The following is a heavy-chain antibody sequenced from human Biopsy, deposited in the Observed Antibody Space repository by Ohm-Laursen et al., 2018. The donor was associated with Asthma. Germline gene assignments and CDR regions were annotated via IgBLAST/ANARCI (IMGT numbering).Heavy chain of an antibody. J-gene: IGHJ6*02. CDR2: TMTVFGTT. V-gene: IGHV1-69*13. CDR3: ARCQVGYSSGWSLLLKKIYYSGMDV. Sequence: ASVKVSCKAPGGTFSNFAISWVRQAPGQGLEWLGGTMTVFGTTNYAQKFQGRVTITADESTSTAYMEVTSLRSEDTAIYYYARCQVGYSSGWSLLLKKIYYSGMDVWGQGTAVTVSS. CDR1: GGTFSNFA. D-gene: IGHD6-19*01.